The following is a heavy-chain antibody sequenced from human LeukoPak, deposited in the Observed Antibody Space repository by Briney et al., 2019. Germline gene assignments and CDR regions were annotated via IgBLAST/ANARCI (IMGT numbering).Heavy chain of an antibody. CDR1: GGSFSGYY. CDR2: INHSGST. Sequence: SETLSLTCAVYGGSFSGYYWSWIRQPPGKGLEWIGEINHSGSTNYNPSLKSRVTISVDTSKDQFSLKLSSVTAADTAVYYCARGGGYYYYYMDVWGKGTRSPSP. CDR3: ARGGGYYYYYMDV. J-gene: IGHJ6*03. V-gene: IGHV4-34*01.